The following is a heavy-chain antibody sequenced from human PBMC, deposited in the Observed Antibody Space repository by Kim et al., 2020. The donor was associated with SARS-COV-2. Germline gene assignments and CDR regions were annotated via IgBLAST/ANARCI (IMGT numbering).Heavy chain of an antibody. CDR2: ISYDGSNK. Sequence: SLRLSCAASGFTFSSYAMHWVRQAPGKGLEWVAVISYDGSNKYYADSVKGRFTISRDNSKNTLYLQMNSLRAEDTAVYYCARSDGYSYFDYWGQGTLVTVSS. V-gene: IGHV3-30-3*01. CDR3: ARSDGYSYFDY. J-gene: IGHJ4*02. CDR1: GFTFSSYA. D-gene: IGHD2-15*01.